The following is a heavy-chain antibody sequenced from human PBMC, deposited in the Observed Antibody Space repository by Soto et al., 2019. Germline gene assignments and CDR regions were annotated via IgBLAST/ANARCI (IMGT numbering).Heavy chain of an antibody. V-gene: IGHV4-61*01. J-gene: IGHJ4*02. CDR1: YGSVSGYPFY. D-gene: IGHD6-19*01. CDR3: ARDRSSGWYRDFDY. CDR2: IYYSGNT. Sequence: SETLDLTCTVSYGSVSGYPFYWTWISQHPGKGLEWIGYIYYSGNTYYHPSLKSRVTISVDTSKNQFSLKLSSVTAADSAVYYCARDRSSGWYRDFDYWGQGTLVTVSS.